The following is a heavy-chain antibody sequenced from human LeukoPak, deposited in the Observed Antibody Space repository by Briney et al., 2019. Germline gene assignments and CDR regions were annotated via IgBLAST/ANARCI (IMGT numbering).Heavy chain of an antibody. V-gene: IGHV3-66*01. CDR2: IYSGGST. Sequence: PGGSLRLSCAASGFSFRDYYMSWIRQAPGKGLEWVSVIYSGGSTYYADSVKGRFTISRDNSKNTLYLQMNSLRAEDTAVYYCARAGGEQWLVHFDYWGQGTLVTVSS. J-gene: IGHJ4*02. CDR1: GFSFRDYY. CDR3: ARAGGEQWLVHFDY. D-gene: IGHD6-19*01.